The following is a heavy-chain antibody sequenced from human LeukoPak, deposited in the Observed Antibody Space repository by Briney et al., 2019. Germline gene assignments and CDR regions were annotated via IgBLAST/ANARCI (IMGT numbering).Heavy chain of an antibody. J-gene: IGHJ5*02. V-gene: IGHV1-69*01. CDR2: IIPIFGTA. Sequence: ASVKVSCKASGGTFSSYAISWVRQAPGQGLEWMGGIIPIFGTANYAQKFQGRVTITADESTSTAYMELSSLRSEDTAVYYCARDLHCSGGSCYSRWFDPWGQGTLVTVSS. CDR1: GGTFSSYA. D-gene: IGHD2-15*01. CDR3: ARDLHCSGGSCYSRWFDP.